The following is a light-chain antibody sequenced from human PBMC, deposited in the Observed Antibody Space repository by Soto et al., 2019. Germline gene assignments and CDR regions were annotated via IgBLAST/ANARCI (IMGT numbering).Light chain of an antibody. V-gene: IGKV3-15*01. J-gene: IGKJ1*01. Sequence: EIVMTQSPATLSVSPGERATFSCWASQSVSSNLAWYQQKPGQAPRLFIYDASTRATGIPARFTGSGSGTEFTLTISSLQSEDFAVYYCQQYNSWPETFGQGTKVDIK. CDR2: DAS. CDR3: QQYNSWPET. CDR1: QSVSSN.